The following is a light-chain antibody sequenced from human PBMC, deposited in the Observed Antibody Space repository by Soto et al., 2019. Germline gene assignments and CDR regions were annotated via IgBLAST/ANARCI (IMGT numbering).Light chain of an antibody. J-gene: IGKJ4*01. Sequence: VVLTQSPGTLSLSPGERATLSCRASQSSNYLAWYQQRPGQPPRLLIYGASSRATGIPDRFSGSGSGTDSTLTISRLEPEDFAVYFCQQYGRTPLTFGGGTKVDIK. V-gene: IGKV3-20*01. CDR1: QSSNY. CDR3: QQYGRTPLT. CDR2: GAS.